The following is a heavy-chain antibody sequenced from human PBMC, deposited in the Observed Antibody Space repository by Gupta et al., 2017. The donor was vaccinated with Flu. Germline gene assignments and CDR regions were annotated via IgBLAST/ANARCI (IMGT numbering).Heavy chain of an antibody. J-gene: IGHJ4*02. CDR1: GYTFTNYG. CDR3: AREGDFWSGYYFDY. D-gene: IGHD3-3*01. CDR2: INTNTGNP. V-gene: IGHV7-4-1*02. Sequence: QVQLVQSGSELKKPGASVTVSCKPSGYTFTNYGIPWVRQAPGQGLRWMGWINTNTGNPTYAQGFTGHFVFSLDTSVSTAYLQISSLKAEDTAIYYCAREGDFWSGYYFDYWGQGTLFTVSS.